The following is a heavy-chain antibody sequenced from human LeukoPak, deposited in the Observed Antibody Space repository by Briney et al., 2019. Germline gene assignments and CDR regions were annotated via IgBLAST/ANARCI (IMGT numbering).Heavy chain of an antibody. CDR3: ARSSEVAAMGFDY. CDR1: GYTFTSYY. D-gene: IGHD5-12*01. CDR2: INPSGGST. Sequence: GASVKVSCKASGYTFTSYYMHWVRQAPGQGLEWMGIINPSGGSTSYAQKFQGRVTMTRDTSTSTAYMELSRLKSDDTAVYYCARSSEVAAMGFDYWGQGTLVTVSS. V-gene: IGHV1-46*01. J-gene: IGHJ4*02.